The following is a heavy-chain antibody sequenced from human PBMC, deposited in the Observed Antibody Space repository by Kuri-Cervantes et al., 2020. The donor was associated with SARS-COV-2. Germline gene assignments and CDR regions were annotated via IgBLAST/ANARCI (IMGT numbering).Heavy chain of an antibody. D-gene: IGHD3-16*01. CDR1: GFTFSGSA. Sequence: GESLKISCAASGFTFSGSAMHWVRQASGKGLEWVGRIRSKANSYATAYAASVKGRFTISRGDSKNTAYLQMNSLKTEDTAVYYCTMGDWFDPWGQGTLVTVSS. V-gene: IGHV3-73*01. CDR2: IRSKANSYAT. CDR3: TMGDWFDP. J-gene: IGHJ5*02.